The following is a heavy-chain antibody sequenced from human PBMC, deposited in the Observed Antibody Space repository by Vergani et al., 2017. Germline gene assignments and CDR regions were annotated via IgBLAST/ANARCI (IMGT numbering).Heavy chain of an antibody. Sequence: QVQLQESGPGLVKPSETLSLTCAVSGYSLSSGYYWGWLRQPPGKGLEWIGSIYHSGSTYYNPSLKSRVTISVDTSKNPSSLKLTSVTSADTAVYYCARQAYDILTGYCFDYWGQGTLVTVSS. D-gene: IGHD3-9*01. CDR1: GYSLSSGYY. J-gene: IGHJ4*02. V-gene: IGHV4-38-2*01. CDR2: IYHSGST. CDR3: ARQAYDILTGYCFDY.